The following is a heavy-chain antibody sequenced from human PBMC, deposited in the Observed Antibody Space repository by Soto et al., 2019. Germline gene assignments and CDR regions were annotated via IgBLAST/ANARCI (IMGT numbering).Heavy chain of an antibody. CDR3: ASPFTGDPSWFDP. CDR2: IYYSGST. J-gene: IGHJ5*02. CDR1: GRSLSRSMDY. Sequence: SETLSLTCTGSGRSLSRSMDYWGWIRQPPGKGLEWIGSIYYSGSTYYNPSLNSRVTLSVDTSKNQFSLKLSSVTAADTAVYYCASPFTGDPSWFDPWGQGTLVTVSS. V-gene: IGHV4-39*01.